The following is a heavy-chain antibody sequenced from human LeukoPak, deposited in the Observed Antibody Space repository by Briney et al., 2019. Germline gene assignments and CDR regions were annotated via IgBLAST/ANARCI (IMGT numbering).Heavy chain of an antibody. CDR1: GYTFTGYY. D-gene: IGHD6-13*01. V-gene: IGHV1-2*02. CDR3: ARGGGIAAADHYYYYYMDV. Sequence: ASVKVSCKASGYTFTGYYMHWVRQAPGQGLEWMGWINPNSGGTNYAQKFQGRVTMTRDTSISTAYMELSRLRSDDTAAYYCARGGGIAAADHYYYYYMDVWGKGTTVTVSS. CDR2: INPNSGGT. J-gene: IGHJ6*03.